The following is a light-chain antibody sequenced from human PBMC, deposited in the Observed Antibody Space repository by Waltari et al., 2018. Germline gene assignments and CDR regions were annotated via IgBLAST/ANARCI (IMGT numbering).Light chain of an antibody. CDR3: QQYNNWPRT. CDR1: QSVSSN. Sequence: EILMTQSPATLSVSPGERATLSCRASQSVSSNLAWYQQKPGQAPRLLVSGASTGATGIPARFSGSGSGTEFTLTITSLQSEDFAVYYCQQYNNWPRTFGQGTKVEIK. V-gene: IGKV3-15*01. J-gene: IGKJ1*01. CDR2: GAS.